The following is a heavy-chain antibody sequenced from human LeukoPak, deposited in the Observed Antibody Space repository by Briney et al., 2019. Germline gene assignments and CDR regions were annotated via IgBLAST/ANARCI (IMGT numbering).Heavy chain of an antibody. D-gene: IGHD6-19*01. J-gene: IGHJ6*02. CDR3: AKPMAVAGRGWYGLDV. V-gene: IGHV3-30*18. CDR1: GFIFNTFA. Sequence: PGRSLRLSCAASGFIFNTFAMNWVRQAPGKGLEWVAFISYDGSEKYYTDSVKGRFTVSRDNSKNTVFLQLNNPRAEDTAVFYCAKPMAVAGRGWYGLDVWGQGTTVTVSS. CDR2: ISYDGSEK.